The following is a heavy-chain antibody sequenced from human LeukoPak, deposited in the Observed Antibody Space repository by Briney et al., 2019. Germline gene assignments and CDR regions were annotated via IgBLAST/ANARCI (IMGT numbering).Heavy chain of an antibody. J-gene: IGHJ4*02. CDR1: GFTFSSYA. D-gene: IGHD3-3*01. V-gene: IGHV3-23*01. CDR3: AKDPPNYDFWSGYYAATRENKRVDY. CDR2: ISGSGGST. Sequence: GGSLRLSCAASGFTFSSYAMSWVRQAPGKGLEWVSAISGSGGSTYYADSVKGRFTISRDNSKNTLYLQMNSLRAEDTAVYYCAKDPPNYDFWSGYYAATRENKRVDYWGQGTLVTVSS.